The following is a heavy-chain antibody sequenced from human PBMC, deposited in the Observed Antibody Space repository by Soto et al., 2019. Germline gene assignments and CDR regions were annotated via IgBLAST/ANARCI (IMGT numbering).Heavy chain of an antibody. Sequence: ASVKVSCKASGYTFTSYAMHWVRQAPGQRLEWMGWINAGNGNTKYSQKFQGRVTITGDTSASTAYMELSSLRSEDTAVYYCARGIAVAGRAYYYMDVWGKGTTVTVSS. CDR3: ARGIAVAGRAYYYMDV. J-gene: IGHJ6*03. CDR2: INAGNGNT. CDR1: GYTFTSYA. V-gene: IGHV1-3*01. D-gene: IGHD6-19*01.